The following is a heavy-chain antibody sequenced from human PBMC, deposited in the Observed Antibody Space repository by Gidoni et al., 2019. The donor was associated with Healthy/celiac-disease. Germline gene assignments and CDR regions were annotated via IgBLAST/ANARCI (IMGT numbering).Heavy chain of an antibody. CDR1: GYTFTSYG. D-gene: IGHD3-3*01. CDR3: ERTDYDFWSGYYKPSQYYYMDV. J-gene: IGHJ6*03. CDR2: ISAYNGNT. V-gene: IGHV1-18*01. Sequence: QVQLVPSGAAVKKPGASVTVSCTASGYTFTSYGIHWVRQAPGQGLEWMGWISAYNGNTNYAQKLQGRVNMTTDTSTSTAYMELRSMRSDDTAVYYCERTDYDFWSGYYKPSQYYYMDVWGKGTTVTVSS.